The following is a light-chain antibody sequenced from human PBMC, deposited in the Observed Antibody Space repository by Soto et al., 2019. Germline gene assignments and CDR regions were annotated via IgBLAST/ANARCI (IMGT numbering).Light chain of an antibody. Sequence: QSALTQPASVSGSPGQSITISCXXXXXDVGGYNYVSWYQQHPGKAPKLMIYEVSNRPSGVSNRFSGSKSGNTASLTISGLQAEDEADYYCSSYTSTSTPYVFGTGTKLTVL. CDR2: EVS. J-gene: IGLJ1*01. CDR3: SSYTSTSTPYV. V-gene: IGLV2-14*01. CDR1: XXDVGGYNY.